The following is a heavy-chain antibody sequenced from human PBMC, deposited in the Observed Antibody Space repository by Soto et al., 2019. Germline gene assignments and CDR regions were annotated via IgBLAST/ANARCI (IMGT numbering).Heavy chain of an antibody. CDR2: ISAYNGNT. Sequence: GASVKVSCKASGYTFTSYGISWARQAPGKGLEWMGWISAYNGNTNYAQKLQGRVTMTTDTSTSTAYMELRSLRSDDTAVYYCARIIGYCSGGSCIGNNWFDPWGQGTLVTVSS. D-gene: IGHD2-15*01. V-gene: IGHV1-18*01. J-gene: IGHJ5*02. CDR3: ARIIGYCSGGSCIGNNWFDP. CDR1: GYTFTSYG.